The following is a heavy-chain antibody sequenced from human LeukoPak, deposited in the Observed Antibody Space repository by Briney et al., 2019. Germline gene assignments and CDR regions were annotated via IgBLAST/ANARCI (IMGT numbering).Heavy chain of an antibody. V-gene: IGHV1-8*01. Sequence: ASVKVSCKASGYTFTSYDINWVRQATGQGLEWMGWMNPNSGNTGYAQKFQGSVTMTRNTSISTAYMELSSLRSEDTAVYYCARGEQWLSDFDYWGQGTLVTVSS. J-gene: IGHJ4*02. CDR1: GYTFTSYD. CDR2: MNPNSGNT. D-gene: IGHD6-19*01. CDR3: ARGEQWLSDFDY.